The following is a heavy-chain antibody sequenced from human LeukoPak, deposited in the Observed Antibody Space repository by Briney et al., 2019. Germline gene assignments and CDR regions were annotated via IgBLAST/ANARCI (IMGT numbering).Heavy chain of an antibody. CDR2: TYYRSKWYN. J-gene: IGHJ6*02. V-gene: IGHV6-1*01. D-gene: IGHD3-10*01. CDR1: GDSVSSNRVA. Sequence: SQTLSLTCAISGDSVSSNRVAWNWIRQSPSRGLEWLGRTYYRSKWYNDYAVFVKSRMTINPDTSKNQFSLQLNSVTLEDTAVYYCAKVPDYYDYAMDVWGQGTTVTVSS. CDR3: AKVPDYYDYAMDV.